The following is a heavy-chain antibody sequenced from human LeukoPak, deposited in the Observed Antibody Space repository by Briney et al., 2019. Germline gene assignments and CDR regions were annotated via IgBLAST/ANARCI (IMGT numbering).Heavy chain of an antibody. V-gene: IGHV3-11*06. CDR2: ISSSSIYT. Sequence: GGSLRLSCAASGFALSDYYMSWIRQAPGKGLEWVSYISSSSIYTNYADSVKGRFTISRDNAKNSLYLQMNSLRAEDTAVYYCARDRASAVTTFFDYWGQGTLVTVSS. CDR3: ARDRASAVTTFFDY. CDR1: GFALSDYY. D-gene: IGHD4-17*01. J-gene: IGHJ4*02.